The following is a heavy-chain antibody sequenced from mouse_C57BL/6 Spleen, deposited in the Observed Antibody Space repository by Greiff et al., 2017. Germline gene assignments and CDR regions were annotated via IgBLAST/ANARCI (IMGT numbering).Heavy chain of an antibody. Sequence: VHLVESGPGLVQPSQSLSITCTVSGFSLTSYGVHWVRQPPGKGLEWLGVIWSGGSTDYNAAFISRLSISKDNSKSQVFFKMNSLQADDTAIYYCAKSYYGSSYDWYFDVWGTGTTVTVSS. CDR3: AKSYYGSSYDWYFDV. CDR2: IWSGGST. J-gene: IGHJ1*03. V-gene: IGHV2-4*01. D-gene: IGHD1-1*01. CDR1: GFSLTSYG.